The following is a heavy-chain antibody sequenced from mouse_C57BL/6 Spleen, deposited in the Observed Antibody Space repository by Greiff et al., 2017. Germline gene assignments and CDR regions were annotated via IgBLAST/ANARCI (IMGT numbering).Heavy chain of an antibody. V-gene: IGHV1-62-2*01. CDR2: FYPGSGSI. CDR3: ARHEDYDGYPYYFDY. D-gene: IGHD2-3*01. J-gene: IGHJ2*01. Sequence: QVHVKQSGAELVKPGASVKLSRKDSGYTFTEYPIHWVKQRSGQGLEWIGWFYPGSGSIKYNEKFKDKATLNADKSSSTVYMELSRLTSEDSAVYFCARHEDYDGYPYYFDYWGQGTTLTVSS. CDR1: GYTFTEYP.